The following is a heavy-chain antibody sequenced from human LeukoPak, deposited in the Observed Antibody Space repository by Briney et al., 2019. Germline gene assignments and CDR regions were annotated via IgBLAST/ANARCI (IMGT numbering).Heavy chain of an antibody. CDR2: INKDATIT. D-gene: IGHD2/OR15-2a*01. J-gene: IGHJ3*02. V-gene: IGHV3-74*01. CDR3: ARSGIGRGFDI. Sequence: GGSLRLSCAASAFXMNDFWMHWVRQGPGKGLEWVSSINKDATITTYADSVKGRFTVSRDNVKNMVYLDMNGLRGDDTAVYYCARSGIGRGFDIWGRGATVTVSS. CDR1: AFXMNDFW.